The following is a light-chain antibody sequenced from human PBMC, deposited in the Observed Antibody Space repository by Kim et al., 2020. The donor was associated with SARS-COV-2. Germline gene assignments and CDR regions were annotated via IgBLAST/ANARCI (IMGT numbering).Light chain of an antibody. CDR1: QNVCSA. CDR2: GAS. Sequence: VSPGESATLSCRASQNVCSAFAWYQPQPGQAPRLLISGASTRATGIPGRFRGSGSGTEFTLTCSSLQSEDFTFYYCQQYADWPLTCGGGTKVDIK. V-gene: IGKV3-15*01. CDR3: QQYADWPLT. J-gene: IGKJ4*02.